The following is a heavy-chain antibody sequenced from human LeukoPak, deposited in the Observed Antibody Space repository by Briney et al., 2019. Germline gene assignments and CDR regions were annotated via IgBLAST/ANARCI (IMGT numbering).Heavy chain of an antibody. Sequence: SETLSLTCAVYGGSFSGYYWSWIRQPPGKGLEWIGEINHSGSTNYNPSLKSRVTISVDTSKNQFSLKLSSVTAADTAVYYCARFRYYYYGTDVWGQGTTVTVSS. V-gene: IGHV4-34*01. CDR1: GGSFSGYY. CDR3: ARFRYYYYGTDV. CDR2: INHSGST. J-gene: IGHJ6*02.